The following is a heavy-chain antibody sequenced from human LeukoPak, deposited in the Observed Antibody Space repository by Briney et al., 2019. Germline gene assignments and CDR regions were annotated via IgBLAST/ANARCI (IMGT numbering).Heavy chain of an antibody. V-gene: IGHV4-4*07. CDR3: ARDTLYCSSTSCFTYDAFDI. Sequence: SETLSLTCTVSGGSISSYYWSWIRQPAGKGLEWIGRIYTSGSTNYNPSLKSRVTMSVDTSKNQFSLKLSSVTAADTAVYYCARDTLYCSSTSCFTYDAFDIWGQGTMVTVSS. D-gene: IGHD2-2*02. CDR2: IYTSGST. CDR1: GGSISSYY. J-gene: IGHJ3*02.